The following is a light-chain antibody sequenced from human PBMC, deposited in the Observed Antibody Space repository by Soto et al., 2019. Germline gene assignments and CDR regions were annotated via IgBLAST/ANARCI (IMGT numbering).Light chain of an antibody. Sequence: EIVLTQSPATLSLSPGENATLSCRTSQSVRSHLAWYQQTPGQAPRLLIYDVSNRATGIPARFSGTGSGTEITLNISGLGPEDFAVYYCQQRSNGLTFGGGTKVEIK. J-gene: IGKJ4*01. V-gene: IGKV3-11*01. CDR1: QSVRSH. CDR3: QQRSNGLT. CDR2: DVS.